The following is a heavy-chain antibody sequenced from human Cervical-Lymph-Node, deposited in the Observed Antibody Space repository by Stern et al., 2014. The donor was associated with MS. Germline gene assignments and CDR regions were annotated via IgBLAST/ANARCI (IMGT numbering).Heavy chain of an antibody. D-gene: IGHD5-12*01. V-gene: IGHV4-59*01. CDR1: GGSISSYY. CDR2: NYYSGST. CDR3: ARAGGYRWFDP. J-gene: IGHJ5*02. Sequence: VQLEESGPGLVKPSETLSLTCTVSGGSISSYYWSWIRQPPGKGLEWIAYNYYSGSTNYNPSLKSRLTISVDTSKNQFSLKLSSVTAADTAVYYCARAGGYRWFDPWGQGTLVTVSS.